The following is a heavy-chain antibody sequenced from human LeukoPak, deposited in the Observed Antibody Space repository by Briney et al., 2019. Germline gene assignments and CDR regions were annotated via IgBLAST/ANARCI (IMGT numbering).Heavy chain of an antibody. Sequence: AGGSLRLSCVVSRFTFSNAWMSWVRQAPGKGLEWVGRIKSKTDGGATDYAAPVKGRFIISRDDSKSTVYLQMNSLTTEDTAVYYCITEFRQWLELYWGQGTLVTVSS. J-gene: IGHJ4*02. CDR2: IKSKTDGGAT. D-gene: IGHD6-19*01. CDR3: ITEFRQWLELY. CDR1: RFTFSNAW. V-gene: IGHV3-15*01.